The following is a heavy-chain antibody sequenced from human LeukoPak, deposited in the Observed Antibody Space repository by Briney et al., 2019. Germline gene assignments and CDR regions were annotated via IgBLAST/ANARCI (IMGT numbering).Heavy chain of an antibody. V-gene: IGHV3-21*01. CDR3: ARDDCSGGSCYYFDY. CDR1: GFTFSSYS. D-gene: IGHD2-15*01. CDR2: ISSSSSYI. Sequence: GSLRLSCAASGFTFSSYSMNWVRQAPGKVLEWVSSISSSSSYIYYADSVKGRFTISRDNAKNSLYLQMNSLRAEDTAVYYCARDDCSGGSCYYFDYWGQGALVTVSS. J-gene: IGHJ4*02.